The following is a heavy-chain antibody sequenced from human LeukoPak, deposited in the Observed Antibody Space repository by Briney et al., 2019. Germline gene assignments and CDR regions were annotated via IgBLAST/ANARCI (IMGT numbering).Heavy chain of an antibody. Sequence: ASVKVSCKASGYTLSSYGISWVRQAPGQGLEWMGWISAYNGDTHYAQKFQGRVTMTTDTSTSTAYMELRSLRSDDTAMYYCASGDIAGFSSFDYWGQGTLVTVSS. CDR2: ISAYNGDT. CDR3: ASGDIAGFSSFDY. V-gene: IGHV1-18*01. D-gene: IGHD5-12*01. J-gene: IGHJ4*02. CDR1: GYTLSSYG.